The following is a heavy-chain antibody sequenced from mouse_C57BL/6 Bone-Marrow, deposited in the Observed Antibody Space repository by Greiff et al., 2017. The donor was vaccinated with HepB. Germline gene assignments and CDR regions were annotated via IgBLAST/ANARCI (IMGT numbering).Heavy chain of an antibody. J-gene: IGHJ4*01. Sequence: DVKLVESGGGLVKPGGSLKLSCAASGFTFSSYAMSWVRQTPEKRLEWVATISDGGSYTYYPDNVKGRFTISRDNAKNNLYLQMSHLKSEDTAMYYCARDQLFYAMDYWGQGTSVTVSS. V-gene: IGHV5-4*01. CDR3: ARDQLFYAMDY. CDR2: ISDGGSYT. CDR1: GFTFSSYA.